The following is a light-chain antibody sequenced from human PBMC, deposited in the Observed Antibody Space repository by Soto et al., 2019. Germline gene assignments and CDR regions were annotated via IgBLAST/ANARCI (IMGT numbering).Light chain of an antibody. J-gene: IGKJ1*01. V-gene: IGKV3-20*01. CDR3: QQYGSSPWT. Sequence: ETVLTQSPGTLSLSPGERGTLSCRASQSVSSSYLAWYQQKPGQAPRLLIYGTSSSATGIPDRFSGSGSGTDFTLTISRLEPEDFAVYYCQQYGSSPWTFGQGSKVEIK. CDR2: GTS. CDR1: QSVSSSY.